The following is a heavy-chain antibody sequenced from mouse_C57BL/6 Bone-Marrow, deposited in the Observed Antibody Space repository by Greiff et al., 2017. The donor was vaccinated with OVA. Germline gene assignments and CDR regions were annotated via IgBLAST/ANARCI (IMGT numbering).Heavy chain of an antibody. J-gene: IGHJ4*01. CDR3: ARSIYDGYYAMDD. CDR2: IHPNSGST. Sequence: QVQLQQPGAELVKPGASVKLSCKASGYTFTSYWMHWVKQSPGQGLEWIGMIHPNSGSTNYNEKFKSKATLTVDKSSSPAYMQLSSLTAEDSAVYYCARSIYDGYYAMDDWGQGTSVTVSS. V-gene: IGHV1-64*01. CDR1: GYTFTSYW. D-gene: IGHD2-3*01.